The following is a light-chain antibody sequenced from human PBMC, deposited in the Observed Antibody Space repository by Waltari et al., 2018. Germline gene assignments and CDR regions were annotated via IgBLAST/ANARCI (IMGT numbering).Light chain of an antibody. CDR1: VLYNSNNKNY. V-gene: IGKV4-1*01. CDR3: QKYYSTPWT. CDR2: WAS. J-gene: IGKJ1*01. Sequence: VLYNSNNKNYLSWYQQKPAQRPKLLIYWASTRQSGVPDRFSGSWSGTDFTLTISCLQTEDVAVYYCQKYYSTPWTFGQGTKVEMK.